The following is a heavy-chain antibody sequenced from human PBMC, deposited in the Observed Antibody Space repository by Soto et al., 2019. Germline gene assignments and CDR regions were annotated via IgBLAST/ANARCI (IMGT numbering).Heavy chain of an antibody. J-gene: IGHJ3*02. CDR1: GDSISSGDYF. V-gene: IGHV4-30-4*01. D-gene: IGHD6-6*01. CDR3: AREVGQTSSSDAFDI. Sequence: SETLSLTCTVSGDSISSGDYFWSWLRQPPGKGLEWIAYIYSDGSPYYNPSLKSRVTISLDTSKNQFALKLSSVTAADTAMYFFAREVGQTSSSDAFDIWGQGTMVTVSS. CDR2: IYSDGSP.